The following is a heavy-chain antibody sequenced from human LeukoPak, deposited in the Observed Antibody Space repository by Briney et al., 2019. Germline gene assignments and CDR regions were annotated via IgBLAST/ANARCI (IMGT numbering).Heavy chain of an antibody. V-gene: IGHV3-33*01. Sequence: GGSLRHSCAASGFTFSSYGMHWVRQAPGKGLEWVAAIWYDGSIQYYADSVKGRFTISRDNSKNTLYLQMDSLRAEDTAVYYCARAGYCSGGSCYGSDYWGQGTLVSVSS. D-gene: IGHD2-15*01. CDR3: ARAGYCSGGSCYGSDY. J-gene: IGHJ4*02. CDR2: IWYDGSIQ. CDR1: GFTFSSYG.